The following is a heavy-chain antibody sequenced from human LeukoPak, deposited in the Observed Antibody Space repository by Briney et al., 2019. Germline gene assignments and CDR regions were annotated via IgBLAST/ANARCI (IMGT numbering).Heavy chain of an antibody. CDR3: VQMGGTDY. D-gene: IGHD2-15*01. V-gene: IGHV3-48*02. Sequence: GALRLSCAASGFTFSRFGMNWVRQAQGKGLEWVSHISSTGNPIYYADSVKGRFTSSRDNAKNSLYLQMNSLRDDDTAVYYCVQMGGTDYWGQGTLVTVSS. CDR1: GFTFSRFG. CDR2: ISSTGNPI. J-gene: IGHJ4*02.